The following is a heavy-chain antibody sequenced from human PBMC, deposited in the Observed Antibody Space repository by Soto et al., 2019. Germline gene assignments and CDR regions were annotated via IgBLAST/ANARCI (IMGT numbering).Heavy chain of an antibody. CDR1: GGSFSGYY. D-gene: IGHD3-3*01. J-gene: IGHJ4*02. CDR2: INHSGST. CDR3: ARAVRFLEWLFDY. Sequence: SETLYLTCAVYGGSFSGYYWSWIRQHPGKGLEWIGEINHSGSTNYNPSLKSRVTISVDTSKNQFSLKLSSVTAADTAVYYCARAVRFLEWLFDYWGQGTLVTVSS. V-gene: IGHV4-34*01.